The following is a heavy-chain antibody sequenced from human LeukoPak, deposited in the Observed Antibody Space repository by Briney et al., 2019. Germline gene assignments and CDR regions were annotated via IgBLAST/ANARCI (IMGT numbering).Heavy chain of an antibody. D-gene: IGHD3-22*01. J-gene: IGHJ5*02. CDR3: AKDQGYYDSSGYYRSNWFDP. CDR2: IYDSGST. V-gene: IGHV4-39*02. CDR1: GGSIRSSYYY. Sequence: SETLSLTCTVSGGSIRSSYYYWGWIRQPPGTGLEWIGSIYDSGSTYYNPSLKSRVTISVDTSKNQFSLKLNSVTAADTAVYYCAKDQGYYDSSGYYRSNWFDPWGQGTLVTVSS.